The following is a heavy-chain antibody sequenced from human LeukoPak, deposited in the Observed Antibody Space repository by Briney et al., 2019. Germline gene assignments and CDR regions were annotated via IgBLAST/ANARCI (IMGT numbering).Heavy chain of an antibody. J-gene: IGHJ3*02. CDR2: IRSKANRYAP. Sequence: CLRLSCAAAGPSLTGSAMHCVRHASGGGRGWVGCIRSKANRYAPAYAASVKGRFTISRDDSKNTAYLQMNSLKTEDTAVYYCTRFSKAVSGWYRETINDAFDIWGQGTMVTVSS. CDR1: GPSLTGSA. V-gene: IGHV3-73*01. D-gene: IGHD6-19*01. CDR3: TRFSKAVSGWYRETINDAFDI.